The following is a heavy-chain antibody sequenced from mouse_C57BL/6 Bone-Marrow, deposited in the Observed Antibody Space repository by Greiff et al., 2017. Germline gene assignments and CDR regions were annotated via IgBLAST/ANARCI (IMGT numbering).Heavy chain of an antibody. CDR2: IYPGSGST. CDR1: GYTFTSYW. D-gene: IGHD2-2*01. CDR3: ARSEGYGYDEGPFAY. J-gene: IGHJ3*01. V-gene: IGHV1-55*01. Sequence: VQLQQPGAELVKPGASVKMSCKASGYTFTSYWITWVKQRPGQGLEWIGDIYPGSGSTNYNEKFKSKATLTVDTSSRTAYMQLSSLTSEDSAVYYCARSEGYGYDEGPFAYWGQGTLVTVSA.